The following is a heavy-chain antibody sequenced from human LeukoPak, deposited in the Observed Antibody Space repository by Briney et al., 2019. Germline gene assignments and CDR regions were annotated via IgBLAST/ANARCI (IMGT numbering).Heavy chain of an antibody. J-gene: IGHJ4*02. CDR3: ARDRSPIYGSGFTRAVEEADY. D-gene: IGHD2-15*01. V-gene: IGHV1-18*01. CDR1: GYTFTSYG. Sequence: ASVKVSCKASGYTFTSYGISWVRQAPGQGLEWMGWISAYNGNTNYAQKLQGRVTMTTDTSTSTAYMELRSLRSDDTAVYYCARDRSPIYGSGFTRAVEEADYWGQGTLVAVSS. CDR2: ISAYNGNT.